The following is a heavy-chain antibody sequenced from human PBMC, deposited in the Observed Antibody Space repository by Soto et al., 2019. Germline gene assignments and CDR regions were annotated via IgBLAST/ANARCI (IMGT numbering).Heavy chain of an antibody. CDR1: GDTVSSGSYY. CDR3: ARVTDY. CDR2: VYFNGDT. Sequence: KPSETLSLTCTVSGDTVSSGSYYWGWIRQAPGKGLEWIGYVYFNGDTNLNPSLKSRVTISVDTSKNQFSLRLTSVTAADTAVYYGARVTDYWGQETLVTISS. V-gene: IGHV4-61*01. J-gene: IGHJ4*02.